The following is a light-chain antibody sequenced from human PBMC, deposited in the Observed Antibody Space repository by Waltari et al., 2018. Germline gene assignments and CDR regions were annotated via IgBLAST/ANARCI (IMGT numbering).Light chain of an antibody. CDR3: QQYDSDSIT. J-gene: IGKJ2*01. Sequence: DIQMTQSPSTLPASVGDRVTISCRASQSISTWLAWYQQKPGKAPQLLIYEASNLENGVPSRFSGSGSGTDFTLTISSLQADDFATYYCQQYDSDSITFGQGTKLEI. CDR1: QSISTW. V-gene: IGKV1-5*03. CDR2: EAS.